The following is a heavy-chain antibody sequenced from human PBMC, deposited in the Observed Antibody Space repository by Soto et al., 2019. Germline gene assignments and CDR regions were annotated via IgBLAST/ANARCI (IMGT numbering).Heavy chain of an antibody. CDR1: GGSISRYY. CDR2: IYYSGST. V-gene: IGHV4-59*01. CDR3: ARGSRNGFDP. J-gene: IGHJ5*02. Sequence: SDTLSLTCTVSGGSISRYYWSWIRQPPGKGLEWIGYIYYSGSTNYNPSLKSRVTISVDTSKNQFSLKLSSVTAADTAVYYCARGSRNGFDPWGQGTLVTVSS.